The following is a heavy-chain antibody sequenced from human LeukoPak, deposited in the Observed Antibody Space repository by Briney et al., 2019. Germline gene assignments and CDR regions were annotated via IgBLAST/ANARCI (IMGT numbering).Heavy chain of an antibody. CDR3: ARGRFWSGYLYYFDY. J-gene: IGHJ4*02. D-gene: IGHD3-3*01. CDR1: GFTFSSYW. V-gene: IGHV3-7*01. CDR2: IKQDGSEK. Sequence: PGGSLRLSCAASGFTFSSYWMSWVRQAPGKGLEWVANIKQDGSEKYYVDSVKGRLTISRDNAKNSLYLQMNSLRAEDTAVYYCARGRFWSGYLYYFDYWGQGTLVTVSS.